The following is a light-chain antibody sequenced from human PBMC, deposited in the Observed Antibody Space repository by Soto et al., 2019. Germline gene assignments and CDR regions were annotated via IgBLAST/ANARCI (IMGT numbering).Light chain of an antibody. CDR2: KAS. CDR1: QSISSW. Sequence: DIQMTQSPSTLSASVGDRVTITCRASQSISSWLAWYQQKPGKAPRLLIYKASSLESGVQSRFSGSGSGTEFTLTIRSLQPDDFATYYCKQYETFSGTFGPGTKVDIK. J-gene: IGKJ1*01. V-gene: IGKV1-5*03. CDR3: KQYETFSGT.